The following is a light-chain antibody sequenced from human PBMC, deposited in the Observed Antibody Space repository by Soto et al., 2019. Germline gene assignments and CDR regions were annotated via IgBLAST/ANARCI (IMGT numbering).Light chain of an antibody. CDR2: GAS. CDR1: QSVSNNY. Sequence: EIVLTQSPGTPSLSPGERATLSCRASQSVSNNYLAWYQQNPGQAPRLLIYGASSRATGIPDRFSGSGSGTDFTLTISRLEPEDFAVYYCQQYGSSPRTFGQGTKVEIK. J-gene: IGKJ1*01. CDR3: QQYGSSPRT. V-gene: IGKV3-20*01.